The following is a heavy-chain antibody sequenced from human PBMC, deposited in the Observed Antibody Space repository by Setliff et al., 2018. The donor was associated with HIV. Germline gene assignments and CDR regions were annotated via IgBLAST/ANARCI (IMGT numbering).Heavy chain of an antibody. D-gene: IGHD2-15*01. CDR2: VHSTLST. CDR3: AREYYRSGGYYSGWKYYYMDV. Sequence: SETLSLTCTVSGDSMTSGSFYWSWVRQPAGKGLEWIGQVHSTLSTNYNPSLKSRLSISADTSKNQFSLNLRFVTAADTALYYCAREYYRSGGYYSGWKYYYMDVWGKGTTVTV. J-gene: IGHJ6*03. V-gene: IGHV4-61*09. CDR1: GDSMTSGSFY.